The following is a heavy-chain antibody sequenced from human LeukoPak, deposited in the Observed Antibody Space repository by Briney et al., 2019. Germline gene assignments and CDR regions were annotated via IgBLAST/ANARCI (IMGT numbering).Heavy chain of an antibody. CDR2: ISSSSSTI. J-gene: IGHJ6*03. V-gene: IGHV3-48*01. CDR3: AREHFSWYRYYYYYMDV. CDR1: GFTFSSYS. D-gene: IGHD6-13*01. Sequence: SGGSLRLSCAASGFTFSSYSMNWVRQAPGKGLEWVSYISSSSSTIYYADSVKGRFTISRDNAKNSLYLQMNSLRAEDTAVYYCAREHFSWYRYYYYYMDVWGKGTTVTVSS.